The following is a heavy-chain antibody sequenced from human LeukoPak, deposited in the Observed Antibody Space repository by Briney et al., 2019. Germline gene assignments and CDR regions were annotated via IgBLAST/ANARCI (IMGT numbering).Heavy chain of an antibody. D-gene: IGHD2-2*01. CDR2: ISYDGSNK. J-gene: IGHJ5*02. V-gene: IGHV3-30*03. CDR1: GFTFRSYG. Sequence: GGSLRLSCAASGFTFRSYGMHWVRQAPGKGLEWVAVISYDGSNKYYADSVKGRFTISRDNSKNTLYLQMNSLRAEDTAVYYCARDSTGYCSSTSCYNWFDPWGQGTLVTVSS. CDR3: ARDSTGYCSSTSCYNWFDP.